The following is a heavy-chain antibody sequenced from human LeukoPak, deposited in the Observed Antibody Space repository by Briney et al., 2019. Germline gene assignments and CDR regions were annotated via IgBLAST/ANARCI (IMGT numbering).Heavy chain of an antibody. V-gene: IGHV3-23*01. Sequence: GGSLRLSCVVSGFIFSDYAMNWVRQAPGRGLEWASVISGSGGTTFYADSVKGRFTISRDNSKKTLYLQMNSLRAEDTAVYYCAKDRDTSSWYHRIDDWGQGTQVTVSS. CDR1: GFIFSDYA. CDR3: AKDRDTSSWYHRIDD. CDR2: ISGSGGTT. D-gene: IGHD6-13*01. J-gene: IGHJ4*02.